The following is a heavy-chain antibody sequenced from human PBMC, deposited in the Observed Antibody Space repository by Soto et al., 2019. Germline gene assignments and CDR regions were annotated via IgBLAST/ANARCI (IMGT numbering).Heavy chain of an antibody. J-gene: IGHJ4*02. Sequence: KASETLSLTCTVSGGSISSGDYYWSWIRQPPGKGLEWIGYIYYSGSTYYNPSLKSRVTISVDTSKNQFSLKLSSVTAADTAVYYCARGPQYYYDSSGYSAIFDYWGQGTLVTVSS. D-gene: IGHD3-22*01. CDR2: IYYSGST. CDR3: ARGPQYYYDSSGYSAIFDY. V-gene: IGHV4-30-4*01. CDR1: GGSISSGDYY.